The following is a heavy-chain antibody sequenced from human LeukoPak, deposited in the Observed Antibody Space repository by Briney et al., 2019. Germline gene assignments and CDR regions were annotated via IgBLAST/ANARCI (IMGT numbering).Heavy chain of an antibody. Sequence: GGSLRLSCAASGFSVSDYSISWIRQSPGKGPEWMSYVMSGCGSTNYADSVKGRFTISRDNAKNSVALQLDGLRADDTAVYFCTRERRGSYYAFESWGQGTLVTVSS. CDR3: TRERRGSYYAFES. D-gene: IGHD3-10*01. CDR2: VMSGCGST. CDR1: GFSVSDYS. J-gene: IGHJ4*02. V-gene: IGHV3-11*05.